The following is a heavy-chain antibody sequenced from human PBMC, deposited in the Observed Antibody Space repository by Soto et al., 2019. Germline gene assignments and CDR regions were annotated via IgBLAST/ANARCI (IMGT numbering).Heavy chain of an antibody. CDR3: ATYPYSGYDFWYDAFDI. CDR2: VSSDGSTI. V-gene: IGHV3-48*01. D-gene: IGHD5-12*01. CDR1: GFSFSNYW. J-gene: IGHJ3*02. Sequence: PGGSLRLSCAASGFSFSNYWIHWVRQDPGKGLVWVSRVSSDGSTIYYADSVKGRFTISRDNAKNSLYLQMNSLRAEDTAVYYCATYPYSGYDFWYDAFDIWGQGTMVTVSS.